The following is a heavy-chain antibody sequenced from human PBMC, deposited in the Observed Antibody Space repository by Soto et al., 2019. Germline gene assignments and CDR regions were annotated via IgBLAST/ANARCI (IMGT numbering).Heavy chain of an antibody. V-gene: IGHV3-23*01. CDR3: ARKVVGSTSLPIYWYFEL. CDR1: GFTFINYA. CDR2: VSGGGDAT. J-gene: IGHJ2*01. Sequence: EVQLLESGGGLVQPGGSLRLSCEGSGFTFINYAMNWVRQAPGKGLEWVSAVSGGGDATFYANSVKGRFTISRDNSKNTVTLQINSVVVDDTAVYYCARKVVGSTSLPIYWYFELWGRGSLVTGSS. D-gene: IGHD2-2*01.